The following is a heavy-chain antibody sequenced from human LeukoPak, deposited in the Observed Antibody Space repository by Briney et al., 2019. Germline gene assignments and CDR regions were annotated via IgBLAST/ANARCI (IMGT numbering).Heavy chain of an antibody. Sequence: GGSLRLSCAASGFTFSSYSMNWVRQAPGKGLEWVSSISSSSSYIYYADSVKGRFTISRDNAKNSLYLQMNSLRAEDTAVYYCATAYYYDSSGYYSSSGAFDIWGQGTMVTVSS. CDR1: GFTFSSYS. CDR3: ATAYYYDSSGYYSSSGAFDI. D-gene: IGHD3-22*01. J-gene: IGHJ3*02. CDR2: ISSSSSYI. V-gene: IGHV3-21*04.